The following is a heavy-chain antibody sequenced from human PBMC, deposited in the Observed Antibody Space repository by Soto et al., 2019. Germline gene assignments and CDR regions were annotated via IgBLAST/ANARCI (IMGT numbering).Heavy chain of an antibody. D-gene: IGHD2-8*01. CDR2: IHMSGNA. V-gene: IGHV4-4*07. CDR1: GGSISTYY. CDR3: AREGGYCHRGVCSNWLHL. J-gene: IGHJ5*02. Sequence: SETLSLTCTVSGGSISTYYWSWIRQPAEKGLERIGHIHMSGNARYNPSLKSRVTMSVDTSKNQLSLKMKSVTAADTAVYYCAREGGYCHRGVCSNWLHLCGQGTMVTV.